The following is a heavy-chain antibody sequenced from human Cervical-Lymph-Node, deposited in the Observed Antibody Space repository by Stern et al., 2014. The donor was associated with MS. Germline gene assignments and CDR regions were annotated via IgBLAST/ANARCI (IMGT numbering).Heavy chain of an antibody. V-gene: IGHV2-70*04. CDR2: IDWNDKT. CDR1: GFSLITSGTR. J-gene: IGHJ4*02. D-gene: IGHD3-3*01. CDR3: ARMMGSGYRHYFDY. Sequence: QATLRESGPALVKPTQTLTLTCNFSGFSLITSGTRVSWIRQPPGRALELLARIDWNDKTFYNSSQMTRLTITKDTSKNQVVLTMTNVDPVDTATYYCARMMGSGYRHYFDYWGQGTPVTVSS.